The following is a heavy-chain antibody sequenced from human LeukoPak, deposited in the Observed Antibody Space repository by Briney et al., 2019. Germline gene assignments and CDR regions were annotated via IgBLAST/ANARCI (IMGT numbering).Heavy chain of an antibody. CDR3: ARVIWDSSGYYFDY. V-gene: IGHV4-30-2*01. J-gene: IGHJ4*02. D-gene: IGHD3-22*01. CDR2: IYHSGST. CDR1: GGSISSGGYY. Sequence: SETLSLTCTVSGGSISSGGYYWSWIRQPPGKGLEWIGYIYHSGSTYYNPSLKSRVTISVDRSKNQFSLKLSSVTAADTAVYYCARVIWDSSGYYFDYWGQGTLVTVSS.